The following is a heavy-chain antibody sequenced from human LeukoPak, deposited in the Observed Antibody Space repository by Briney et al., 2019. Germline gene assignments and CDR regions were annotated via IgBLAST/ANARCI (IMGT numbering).Heavy chain of an antibody. CDR3: TTDPPGTGGRYVAV. J-gene: IGHJ6*03. D-gene: IGHD1-1*01. V-gene: IGHV3-15*01. CDR1: GVIFRNLW. CDR2: IKSKYDGGTI. Sequence: GGSLRLSCGASGVIFRNLWMTWVRQDPGKGLERAGRIKSKYDGGTIDYAAPVKGRFTISRDDSRNTLYLEMNTLKTEDTAVYYRTTDPPGTGGRYVAVWGKGTTVTVSS.